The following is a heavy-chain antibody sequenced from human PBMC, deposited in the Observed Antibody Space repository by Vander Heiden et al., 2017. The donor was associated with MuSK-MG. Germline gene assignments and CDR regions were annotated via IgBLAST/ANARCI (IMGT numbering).Heavy chain of an antibody. CDR1: GFTFSSYA. V-gene: IGHV3-64*01. CDR2: ISSNGGST. CDR3: ALESHHYYDY. Sequence: EVQLVESGGGLVQPGVSLRLTCASSGFTFSSYAMHWVRQAPGKGLEHVSAISSNGGSTEYANSVKGRFPISRHKSKNTLYLKMGRLIAEDMAVYYCALESHHYYDYWGQGTLVTVCS. J-gene: IGHJ4*02.